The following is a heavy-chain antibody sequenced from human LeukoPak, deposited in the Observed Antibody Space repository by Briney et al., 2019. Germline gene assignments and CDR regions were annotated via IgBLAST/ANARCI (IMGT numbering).Heavy chain of an antibody. CDR1: GFTFSSYE. J-gene: IGHJ5*02. V-gene: IGHV3-48*03. D-gene: IGHD3-3*01. CDR3: ARDRSGDDDIWSGYYTNYFDP. Sequence: GGSLRLSYAASGFTFSSYEMNWVRQAPGKGLEWVSYISSSGSTIYYADSVKGRFTISRDNAKNSLYLQMNSLRAEDTAVYYCARDRSGDDDIWSGYYTNYFDPWGQGTLVTVSS. CDR2: ISSSGSTI.